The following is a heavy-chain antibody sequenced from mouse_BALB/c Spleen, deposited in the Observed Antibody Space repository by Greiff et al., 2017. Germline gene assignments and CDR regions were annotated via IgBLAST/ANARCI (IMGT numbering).Heavy chain of an antibody. CDR2: ISDGGSYN. D-gene: IGHD2-13*01. CDR3: ARGPTMLTHYYAVDS. V-gene: IGHV5-4*02. CDR1: GFSFSDYY. Sequence: EVQLVESGGGLVKPGGSLKLSCAASGFSFSDYYMYWVRQTPEKRLEWVATISDGGSYNYYPDSVKGRFTISRDNAKNNLYLQMSSLKSEDTAMYYRARGPTMLTHYYAVDSWGQGTSVTVSS. J-gene: IGHJ4*01.